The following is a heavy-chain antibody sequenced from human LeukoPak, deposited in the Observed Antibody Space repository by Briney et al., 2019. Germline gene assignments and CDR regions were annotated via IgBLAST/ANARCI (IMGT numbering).Heavy chain of an antibody. J-gene: IGHJ4*02. V-gene: IGHV3-21*01. D-gene: IGHD3-10*02. CDR3: ARGTMFPYYFDY. CDR1: GFTFGSYS. CDR2: ISSSSSYI. Sequence: GGSLRLSCAASGFTFGSYSMKWVRQAPGKGLEWVSFISSSSSYIYYADSVKGRFTISRDNAKNSLYLQMNSLRADDTAVYYCARGTMFPYYFDYWGQGTLVTVSS.